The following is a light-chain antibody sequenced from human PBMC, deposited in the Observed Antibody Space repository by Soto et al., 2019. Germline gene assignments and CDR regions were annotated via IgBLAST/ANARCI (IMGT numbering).Light chain of an antibody. CDR1: SSDVGGYNS. CDR2: DVT. V-gene: IGLV2-14*01. CDR3: SSFTSDITYV. Sequence: LTQPASVSGSPGQSITISCTGTSSDVGGYNSVSWYRQDPGKAPKLMIYDVTNRPSGVSNRFSGSKSGNTASLTISGLQAEDEADYYCSSFTSDITYVFGTGTKVTVL. J-gene: IGLJ1*01.